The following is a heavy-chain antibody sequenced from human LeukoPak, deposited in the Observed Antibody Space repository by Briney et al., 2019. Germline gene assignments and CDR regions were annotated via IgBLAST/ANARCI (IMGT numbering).Heavy chain of an antibody. CDR2: IYTSGST. CDR1: GGSISSYY. CDR3: ARLLNPEIAVAGTGYYYYYMDV. Sequence: KPSETLSLTCTVSGGSISSYYWSWIRQPAGKGLEWIGRIYTSGSTNYNPSLKSRVTISVDTSKNQFSLKLSSVTAADTAVYYCARLLNPEIAVAGTGYYYYYMDVWGKGTTVTISS. V-gene: IGHV4-4*07. D-gene: IGHD6-19*01. J-gene: IGHJ6*03.